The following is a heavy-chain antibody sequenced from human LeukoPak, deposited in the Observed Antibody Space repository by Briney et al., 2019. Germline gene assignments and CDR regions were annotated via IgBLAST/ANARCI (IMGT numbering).Heavy chain of an antibody. Sequence: SETLSLTCTVSGGSISSSSYYWGWIRQPPGKGLEWIGSIYYSGSTYYNPSLKSRVTISVDTSKNQFSLKLSSVTAADTAVYYCARDPWLQAFDIWGQGTMVTVSS. V-gene: IGHV4-39*07. CDR3: ARDPWLQAFDI. CDR2: IYYSGST. D-gene: IGHD5-24*01. J-gene: IGHJ3*02. CDR1: GGSISSSSYY.